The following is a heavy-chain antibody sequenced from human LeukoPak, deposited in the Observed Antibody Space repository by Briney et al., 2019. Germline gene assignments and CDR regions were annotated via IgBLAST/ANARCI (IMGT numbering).Heavy chain of an antibody. Sequence: PGRSLRLSCAASGFTFSSYGMHWVRQAPGKGLEWVAVISYDGSNKYYADSVKGRFTISRDNSKNTLYLQMNSLRAEDTAVYYCAKDRPGVPAAIQEEFDYWGQGTLVTVSS. CDR2: ISYDGSNK. V-gene: IGHV3-30*18. CDR1: GFTFSSYG. J-gene: IGHJ4*02. D-gene: IGHD2-2*01. CDR3: AKDRPGVPAAIQEEFDY.